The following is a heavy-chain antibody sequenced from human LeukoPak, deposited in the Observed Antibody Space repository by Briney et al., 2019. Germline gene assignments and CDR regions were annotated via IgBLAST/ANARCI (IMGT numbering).Heavy chain of an antibody. Sequence: ASVKVSCKASGYTFTGYYIHWVRQATGQGLEWMGWINPDSGDTNYAQRLQGRATMTRDTSISTAYMEKRRLTSDDTAVYYCARGSYDSSDFEYFQHWGQGTLVTVSS. CDR3: ARGSYDSSDFEYFQH. CDR2: INPDSGDT. V-gene: IGHV1-2*02. J-gene: IGHJ1*01. CDR1: GYTFTGYY. D-gene: IGHD3-22*01.